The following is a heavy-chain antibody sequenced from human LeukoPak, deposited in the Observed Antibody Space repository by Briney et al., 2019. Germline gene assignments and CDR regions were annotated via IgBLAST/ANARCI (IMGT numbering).Heavy chain of an antibody. D-gene: IGHD2-15*01. CDR2: IYYSGST. V-gene: IGHV4-59*01. J-gene: IGHJ3*02. Sequence: SETLSLTCTVSGGSISSYYWSWIRQPPGKGLEWIGYIYYSGSTNYNPSLKSRVTISVDTSKNQFSLKLSSVTAADTAVYYCARSYCSGGSCYLEAFDIWGQGTMVTVSS. CDR1: GGSISSYY. CDR3: ARSYCSGGSCYLEAFDI.